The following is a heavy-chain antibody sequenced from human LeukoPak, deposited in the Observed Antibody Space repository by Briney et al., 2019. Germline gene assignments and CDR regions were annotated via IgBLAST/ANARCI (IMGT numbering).Heavy chain of an antibody. J-gene: IGHJ5*02. D-gene: IGHD3-3*01. CDR1: GYTFTSYG. CDR2: ISAYNGNT. Sequence: GASVKVSCKASGYTFTSYGTSWVRQAPGQGLEWMGWISAYNGNTNYAQKLQGRVTMTTDTSTSTAYMELRSLRSDDTAAYYCARVYLEWLLTNWFDPWGQGTLVTVSS. CDR3: ARVYLEWLLTNWFDP. V-gene: IGHV1-18*01.